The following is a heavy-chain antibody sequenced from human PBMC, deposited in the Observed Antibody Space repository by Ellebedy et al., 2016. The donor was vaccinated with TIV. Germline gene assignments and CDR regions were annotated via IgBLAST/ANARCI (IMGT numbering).Heavy chain of an antibody. CDR2: IDGNDDK. D-gene: IGHD4-17*01. CDR3: VHRTTVTSVDY. Sequence: SGPTLVKPTQTLTLTCTFSGFSLSTSAVVVGWVRQPPGRAPEWLAFIDGNDDKRYSPSLKSRLTITKDTSKNQVVLTLTNMDPVDTATYYCVHRTTVTSVDYWGQGTLVTVSS. CDR1: GFSLSTSAVV. V-gene: IGHV2-5*01. J-gene: IGHJ4*02.